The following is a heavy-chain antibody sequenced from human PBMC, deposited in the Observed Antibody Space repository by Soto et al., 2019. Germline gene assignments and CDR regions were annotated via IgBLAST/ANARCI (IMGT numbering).Heavy chain of an antibody. Sequence: GESLKISCKGSGYNFAGYWIAWVRQMPGKGLELMGIIYPSDSDTRYRPSFQGQVTISADKSISSAYLQWSSLRASDTAMYYCARGRSNQYESSPPPKFDPWGRGTLVTVSS. V-gene: IGHV5-51*01. CDR1: GYNFAGYW. D-gene: IGHD2-8*01. CDR2: IYPSDSDT. CDR3: ARGRSNQYESSPPPKFDP. J-gene: IGHJ5*02.